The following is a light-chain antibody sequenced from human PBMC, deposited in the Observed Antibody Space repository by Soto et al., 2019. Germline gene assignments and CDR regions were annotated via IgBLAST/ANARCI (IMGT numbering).Light chain of an antibody. CDR3: QTWGTGPAV. Sequence: QAVVTQSPSASASLGASVKLTCTLSSGHSSYAIAWHQQQPEKGPRHLMKLNSDGSHSKGDGIPDRFSGSSSGAERYLTIASLHSEDEADYYCQTWGTGPAVFGGGTQLTVL. CDR2: LNSDGSH. J-gene: IGLJ7*01. V-gene: IGLV4-69*01. CDR1: SGHSSYA.